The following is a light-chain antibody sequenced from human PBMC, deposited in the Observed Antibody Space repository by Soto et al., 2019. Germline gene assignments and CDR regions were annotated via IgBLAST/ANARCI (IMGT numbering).Light chain of an antibody. CDR1: QGISTY. V-gene: IGKV1-39*01. J-gene: IGKJ1*01. CDR2: AAS. Sequence: DIQMTQSPSSLSASVGDRVTITCRASQGISTYLNWYQQKPWKAPKLLIYAASSLQSGVPSRFSGSGSETDFTLTISSLQPEDFATYSCQQRYNTTWTFGQGTKVDI. CDR3: QQRYNTTWT.